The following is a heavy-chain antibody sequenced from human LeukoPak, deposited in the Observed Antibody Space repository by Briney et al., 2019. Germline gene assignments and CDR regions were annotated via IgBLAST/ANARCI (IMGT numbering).Heavy chain of an antibody. Sequence: PGGSLRLSCAASGFTFSNYWMSWVRQAPGEGLEWVANINEDGIEKYYVDSVEGRFTISRDNAKNSLYLQMNSLRVEDTAVYYCARDVAVGPVYWGQGTLVTVSS. CDR1: GFTFSNYW. J-gene: IGHJ1*01. CDR3: ARDVAVGPVY. V-gene: IGHV3-7*01. CDR2: INEDGIEK.